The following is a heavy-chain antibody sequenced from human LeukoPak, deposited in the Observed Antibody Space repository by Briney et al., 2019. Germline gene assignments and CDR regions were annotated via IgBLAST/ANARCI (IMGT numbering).Heavy chain of an antibody. D-gene: IGHD1-26*01. Sequence: PSETLSLTCAVSGYSISSGYYWGWIRQPPGKGLEWIGEINHSGSTNYNPSLKSRVTISVDTSKNQFSLKLSSVTAADTAVYYCARGGSGSSRSCFDYWGQGTLVTVSS. V-gene: IGHV4-38-2*01. CDR2: INHSGST. CDR3: ARGGSGSSRSCFDY. CDR1: GYSISSGYY. J-gene: IGHJ4*02.